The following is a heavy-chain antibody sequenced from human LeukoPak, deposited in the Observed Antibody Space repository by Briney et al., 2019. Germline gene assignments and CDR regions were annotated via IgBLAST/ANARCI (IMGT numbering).Heavy chain of an antibody. CDR3: ARRTGTASYYYYMDV. J-gene: IGHJ6*03. Sequence: GESLKISCKAPGYSFSTYWIAWVRQMPGKGLDWMGIIYPGDSDTRYSPSFQGQVTISADKSISTAYLQWSSLKASDTALYYCARRTGTASYYYYMDVWGKGTTVTVSS. CDR1: GYSFSTYW. CDR2: IYPGDSDT. D-gene: IGHD3-10*01. V-gene: IGHV5-51*01.